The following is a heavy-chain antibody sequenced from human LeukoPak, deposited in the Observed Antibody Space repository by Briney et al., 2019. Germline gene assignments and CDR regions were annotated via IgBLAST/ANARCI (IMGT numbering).Heavy chain of an antibody. CDR3: AKDYLDIVVVPAALDAFDI. Sequence: GPSLRLSCAASGFTFSDHYMTWISQAPGKGLEWISYISSDGGYTGHADSVKGRFTISRDNAKNSLYLQMNSLRAEDTAVYYCAKDYLDIVVVPAALDAFDIWGQGTMVTVSS. CDR1: GFTFSDHY. J-gene: IGHJ3*02. D-gene: IGHD2-2*03. CDR2: ISSDGGYT. V-gene: IGHV3-11*05.